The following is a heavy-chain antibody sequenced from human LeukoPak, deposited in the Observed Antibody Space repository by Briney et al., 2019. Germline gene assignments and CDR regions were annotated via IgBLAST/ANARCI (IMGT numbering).Heavy chain of an antibody. CDR3: ARGDYYDSSGYYPRGFDY. Sequence: SETLSLTCTVSGGSISSYYWSWLRQPAGKGLEWIGRIYTSGSTNYNPSLKSRVTMSVDTSKNQFSLKLSSVTAADTAVYYCARGDYYDSSGYYPRGFDYWGQGTLVTVSS. J-gene: IGHJ4*02. V-gene: IGHV4-4*07. D-gene: IGHD3-22*01. CDR1: GGSISSYY. CDR2: IYTSGST.